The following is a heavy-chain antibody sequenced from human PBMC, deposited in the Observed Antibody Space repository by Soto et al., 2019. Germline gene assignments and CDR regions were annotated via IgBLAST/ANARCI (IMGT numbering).Heavy chain of an antibody. Sequence: QVQLVESGGGVVQPGRSLRLSCVASGFTFSGYGMHWVRQAPGKGLEWVAIIRYDGSNIYYADSVRGRFAISRDNSKNTLILQMYSLGAEDTAVYYCARDVVGGTAFWVYLDYWGQGALVTVSA. V-gene: IGHV3-33*01. J-gene: IGHJ4*02. CDR2: IRYDGSNI. D-gene: IGHD1-1*01. CDR3: ARDVVGGTAFWVYLDY. CDR1: GFTFSGYG.